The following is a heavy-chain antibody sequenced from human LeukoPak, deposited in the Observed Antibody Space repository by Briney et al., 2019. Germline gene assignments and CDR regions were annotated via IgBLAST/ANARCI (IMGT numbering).Heavy chain of an antibody. CDR3: ARVHYFYGGNSEVYFDH. V-gene: IGHV3-7*01. J-gene: IGHJ4*02. CDR1: GFTFSSYW. Sequence: PGGSLRLSCSASGFTFSSYWMSWVRQTTGKGLECVAKIREDGNEKFYVDSVKGRFTISRDNAKNSLYLQMNSLRAEDTAVYYCARVHYFYGGNSEVYFDHWGQGTLVTVSS. D-gene: IGHD4-23*01. CDR2: IREDGNEK.